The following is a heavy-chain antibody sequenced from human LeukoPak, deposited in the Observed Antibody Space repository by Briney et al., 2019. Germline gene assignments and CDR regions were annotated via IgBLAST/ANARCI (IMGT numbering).Heavy chain of an antibody. CDR3: ATDWGMATINYFDY. Sequence: ASVKVSCKASGYTFTSYGISWVRQAPGQGLEWMGWISAYNGNTNYAQKFQGRVTMTEDTSTDTAYMELSSLRSEDTAVYYCATDWGMATINYFDYWGQGTLVTVSS. D-gene: IGHD5-24*01. J-gene: IGHJ4*02. CDR1: GYTFTSYG. CDR2: ISAYNGNT. V-gene: IGHV1-18*01.